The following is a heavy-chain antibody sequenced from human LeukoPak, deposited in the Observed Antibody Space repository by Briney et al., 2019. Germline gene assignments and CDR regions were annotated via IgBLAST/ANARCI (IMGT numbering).Heavy chain of an antibody. V-gene: IGHV3-23*01. J-gene: IGHJ3*02. CDR2: ISGNGGTI. CDR3: AKIAASGYDSGDWAFDI. D-gene: IGHD5-12*01. Sequence: PGGSLRLSCAASGFRFSSNGMNWVRQAPGKGLEWVSVISGNGGTIYYADSVKGRFTISRDNSKNTLYLQMNSLRAEDTAVYYCAKIAASGYDSGDWAFDIWGQGTMVTVSS. CDR1: GFRFSSNG.